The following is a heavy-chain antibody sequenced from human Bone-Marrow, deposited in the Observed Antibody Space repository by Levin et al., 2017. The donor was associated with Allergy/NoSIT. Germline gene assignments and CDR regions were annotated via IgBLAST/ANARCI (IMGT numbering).Heavy chain of an antibody. CDR2: IYSGGDT. CDR3: AHCSGWYGKGYFDL. CDR1: GFTVSGHY. D-gene: IGHD6-19*01. V-gene: IGHV3-53*01. Sequence: GESLKISCAASGFTVSGHYMSWVRQAPGKGLEWVSVIYSGGDTKYTDSVTGRFTISRDDSKNTLYLQMNTLRDEDTAVYYCAHCSGWYGKGYFDLWGRGTLVTVSS. J-gene: IGHJ2*01.